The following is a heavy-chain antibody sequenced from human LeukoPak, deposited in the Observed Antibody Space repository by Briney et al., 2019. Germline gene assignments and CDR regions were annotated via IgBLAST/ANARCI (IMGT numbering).Heavy chain of an antibody. CDR2: VYFSGSS. CDR3: ARHLSGTTTAHYFDS. CDR1: GASISSGRNY. V-gene: IGHV4-39*01. Sequence: SETLSLTCTVSGASISSGRNYWGWVRQSTGKGLEWIASVYFSGSSQYNPSLVSRAFISVDSSKNQVSLRLDSVTAADSAVYHCARHLSGTTTAHYFDSWGQGTLVTVSS. J-gene: IGHJ4*02. D-gene: IGHD4-17*01.